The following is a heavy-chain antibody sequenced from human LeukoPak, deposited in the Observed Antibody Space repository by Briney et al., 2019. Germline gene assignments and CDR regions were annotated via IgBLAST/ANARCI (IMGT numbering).Heavy chain of an antibody. V-gene: IGHV3-66*01. J-gene: IGHJ4*02. CDR3: ARGVSSGWYYFDF. CDR1: GFTVSSNF. Sequence: GGSLRLSCAASGFTVSSNFMSWVRQAPGKGLEWVSVIYSGGTTYYADSVKGRFTISRDSSKNTLYLQMNTLRVEDTAVYYCARGVSSGWYYFDFWGQGTLVTVSS. CDR2: IYSGGTT. D-gene: IGHD6-19*01.